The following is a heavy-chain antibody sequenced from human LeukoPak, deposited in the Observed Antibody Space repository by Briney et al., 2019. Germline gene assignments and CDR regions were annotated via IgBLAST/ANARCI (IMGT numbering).Heavy chain of an antibody. Sequence: PSETLSLTCSVSGGSISSYYWSWIRQPPGKGLEWIGYIYYSGSTDYNPSLKSRVTISVDTSKNQFSLKLSSVTAADTAVYYCARDSGTTGEVKFDPWGQGTLVTVSS. D-gene: IGHD3-10*01. CDR2: IYYSGST. CDR1: GGSISSYY. J-gene: IGHJ5*02. CDR3: ARDSGTTGEVKFDP. V-gene: IGHV4-59*01.